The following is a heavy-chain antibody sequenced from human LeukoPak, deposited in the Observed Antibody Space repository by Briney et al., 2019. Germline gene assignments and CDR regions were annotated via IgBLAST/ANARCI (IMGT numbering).Heavy chain of an antibody. CDR1: GGSISFYY. Sequence: SETLSLTCTVSGGSISFYYWSWIRQPPGKGLEWIGFFYYSGTTNYTPSLKSRVTISVDTSKNQLSLKLSSVTAADTAVYYCARGRGYYDFWSGYRPLDFWGQGTLVTVSS. D-gene: IGHD3-3*01. V-gene: IGHV4-59*01. J-gene: IGHJ4*02. CDR3: ARGRGYYDFWSGYRPLDF. CDR2: FYYSGTT.